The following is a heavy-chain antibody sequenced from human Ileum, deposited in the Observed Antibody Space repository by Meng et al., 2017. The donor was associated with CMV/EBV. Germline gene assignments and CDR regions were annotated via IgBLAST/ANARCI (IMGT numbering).Heavy chain of an antibody. Sequence: ASGLTFIKYAMSWVRQAPGKGLEWVSVIYTDDVKTYYADSVKGRFTISRDHSKNMLYLQMNSLRAEDTATYYCVKDDNDYMGEIGSWGQGTLVTVSS. CDR3: VKDDNDYMGEIGS. CDR1: GLTFIKYA. CDR2: IYTDDVKT. V-gene: IGHV3-23*03. D-gene: IGHD3-16*01. J-gene: IGHJ5*02.